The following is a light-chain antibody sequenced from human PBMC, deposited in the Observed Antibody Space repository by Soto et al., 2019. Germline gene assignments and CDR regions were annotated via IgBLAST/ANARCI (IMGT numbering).Light chain of an antibody. V-gene: IGKV1-8*01. CDR1: QGISSY. CDR3: QQYYSYLT. CDR2: AAS. Sequence: AIQMTQAPSSFSPSTGDRVTITCRASQGISSYLAWYQQKPGKAPKLLIYAASTLQSGVPSRFSGSGSGTDFTLTISCLQSEDFATYYCQQYYSYLTFGQGTRLEIK. J-gene: IGKJ5*01.